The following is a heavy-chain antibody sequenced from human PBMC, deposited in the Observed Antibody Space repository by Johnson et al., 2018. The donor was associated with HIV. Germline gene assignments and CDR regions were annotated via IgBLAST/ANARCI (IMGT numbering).Heavy chain of an antibody. CDR3: ARDIVGAPDAFDI. CDR1: GFTFSSYA. V-gene: IGHV3-30*04. D-gene: IGHD1-26*01. J-gene: IGHJ3*02. CDR2: ISYDGSNK. Sequence: QEQLVESGGGVVQPGRSLRLSCAASGFTFSSYAMHWVRQAPGKGLEWVAVISYDGSNKYYADSVKGRITISRDNSKNTLYVQMNSLRAEETAVYYCARDIVGAPDAFDIWGQGTMVTVSS.